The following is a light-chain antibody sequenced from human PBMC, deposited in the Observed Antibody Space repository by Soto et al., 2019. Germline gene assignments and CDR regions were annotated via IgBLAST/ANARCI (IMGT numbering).Light chain of an antibody. CDR3: QQYNSYSPT. CDR2: DAS. J-gene: IGKJ2*01. CDR1: QSISSW. Sequence: DIQMTQPPSTLSASVGDRVTITCRASQSISSWLAWYQQKSGKAPKLLIYDASSLESGVPSRFSGSGSGTEFTLTISSLQPDDFATYYCQQYNSYSPTFGQGTKLEIK. V-gene: IGKV1-5*01.